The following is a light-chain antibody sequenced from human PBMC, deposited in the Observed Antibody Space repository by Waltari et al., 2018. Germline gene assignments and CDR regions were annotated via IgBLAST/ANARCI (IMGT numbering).Light chain of an antibody. V-gene: IGLV1-44*01. CDR1: SSNIGTNT. Sequence: QSVLTPLPSASGTPGQWVAISCSGSSSNIGTNTANWYQHLPGTATKLLIFSNTHRHSGVPDRYAPSKSGTTACLALSGLQSADEADYHCAVCEDSRPGAVLGGGTKLPVL. J-gene: IGLJ2*01. CDR3: AVCEDSRPGAV. CDR2: SNT.